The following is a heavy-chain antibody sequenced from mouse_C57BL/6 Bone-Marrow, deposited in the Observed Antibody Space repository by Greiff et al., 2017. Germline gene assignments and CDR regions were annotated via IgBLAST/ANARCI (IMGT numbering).Heavy chain of an antibody. J-gene: IGHJ2*01. D-gene: IGHD2-12*01. CDR1: GFNIKDDY. Sequence: VQLQQSGAELVRPGASVKLSCTPSGFNIKDDYMHWVKQRPEQGLEWIGWLDPENGDTEYASKFQGKATITADTSSNTAYLQLSSLTSEDTAVYYCTPYYSLHYWGQGTTLTVSS. CDR2: LDPENGDT. V-gene: IGHV14-4*01. CDR3: TPYYSLHY.